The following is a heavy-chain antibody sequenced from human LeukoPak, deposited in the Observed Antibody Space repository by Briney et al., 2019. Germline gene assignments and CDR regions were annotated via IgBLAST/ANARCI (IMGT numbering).Heavy chain of an antibody. V-gene: IGHV3-33*06. D-gene: IGHD6-6*01. J-gene: IGHJ6*03. CDR3: AKDLQQYSSSSGAMDV. CDR2: IWYDGSNK. Sequence: GGSLRLSCAASGFTFSSYAMSWVRQAPGKGLEWVAVIWYDGSNKYYADSVKGRFTISRDNSKNTLYLQMNSLRAEDTAVYYCAKDLQQYSSSSGAMDVWGKGTTVTVSS. CDR1: GFTFSSYA.